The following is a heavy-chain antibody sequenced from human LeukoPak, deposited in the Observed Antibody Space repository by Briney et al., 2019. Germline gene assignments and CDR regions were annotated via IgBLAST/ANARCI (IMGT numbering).Heavy chain of an antibody. Sequence: PGGSLRLSCAASGFTFSSYGMHWVRQAPGKGLEWVAVISYDGSNKYYADSVKGRFTISRDNSKNTLYLQMNSLRPEDTAVYYCAKDESRFGELLYHFDYWGQGTLVTVSS. CDR2: ISYDGSNK. J-gene: IGHJ4*02. D-gene: IGHD3-10*01. CDR1: GFTFSSYG. V-gene: IGHV3-30*18. CDR3: AKDESRFGELLYHFDY.